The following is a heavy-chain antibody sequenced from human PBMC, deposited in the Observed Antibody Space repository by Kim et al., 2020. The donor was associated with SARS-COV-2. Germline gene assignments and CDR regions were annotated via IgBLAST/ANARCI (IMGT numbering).Heavy chain of an antibody. CDR1: GFTFSSYG. CDR3: ARDFLWFGELMGGSDY. D-gene: IGHD3-10*01. V-gene: IGHV3-33*05. CDR2: ISYDGSNK. J-gene: IGHJ4*02. Sequence: GGSLRLSCAASGFTFSSYGMHWVRQAPGKGLEWVAVISYDGSNKYYADSVKGRFTISRDNSKNTLYLQMNSLRAEDTAVYYCARDFLWFGELMGGSDYWGQGTLVTVSS.